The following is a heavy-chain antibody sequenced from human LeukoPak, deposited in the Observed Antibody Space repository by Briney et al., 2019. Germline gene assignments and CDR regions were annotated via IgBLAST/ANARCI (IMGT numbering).Heavy chain of an antibody. CDR3: ARDYHDSSGYYDY. D-gene: IGHD3-22*01. J-gene: IGHJ4*02. V-gene: IGHV4-61*08. Sequence: PSETLSLTCTVSGGSVSSGGYYWSWIRQPPGKGLEWIGYVYYSGNTNYNPSLKSRVTISVDTSKNQFSLKLSSVTAADTAVYYCARDYHDSSGYYDYWGQGALVTVSS. CDR2: VYYSGNT. CDR1: GGSVSSGGYY.